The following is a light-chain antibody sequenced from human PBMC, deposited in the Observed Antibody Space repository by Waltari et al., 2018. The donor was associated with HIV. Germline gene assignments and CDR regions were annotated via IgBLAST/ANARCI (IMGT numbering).Light chain of an antibody. V-gene: IGLV2-11*01. J-gene: IGLJ2*01. CDR3: SSYSRGALL. CDR2: GIT. Sequence: QSALTQPRSVSGSPGQSVTISCTGTRGAVGGYDYVSWYQQHPGKAPKLMIYGITKRPPGVPDRFSGSKSGNTASLTISGLQAEDEAYYHCSSYSRGALLFGGGTKVTVL. CDR1: RGAVGGYDY.